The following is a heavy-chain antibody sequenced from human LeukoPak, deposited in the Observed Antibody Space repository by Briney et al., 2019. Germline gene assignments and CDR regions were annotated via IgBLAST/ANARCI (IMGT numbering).Heavy chain of an antibody. J-gene: IGHJ4*02. Sequence: TSETLSLTCTISGASISTYYWSWIRQPAGKGLEWIGRIYASGNTYKNPPLESRVTMSVDTSNNQFTLNLTSVTGADTAMYYCVKDGPLGSDFWGQGTQVTVSS. CDR3: VKDGPLGSDF. D-gene: IGHD2-15*01. V-gene: IGHV4-4*07. CDR2: IYASGNT. CDR1: GASISTYY.